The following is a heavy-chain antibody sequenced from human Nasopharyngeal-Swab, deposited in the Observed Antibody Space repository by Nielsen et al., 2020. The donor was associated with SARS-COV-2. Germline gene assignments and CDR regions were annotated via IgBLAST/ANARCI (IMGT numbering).Heavy chain of an antibody. J-gene: IGHJ3*01. D-gene: IGHD5-24*01. Sequence: GGSLRLSCSASGFTFSHYGMNWVRQAPGKGLDWVAHIWFDRSKTFYADSVKGRFTVSRDNSKNMLSLQMTSLRVEDTAMYYCARDERRWLQILGDGSFDVWGQGTTVSVSS. V-gene: IGHV3-33*01. CDR2: IWFDRSKT. CDR1: GFTFSHYG. CDR3: ARDERRWLQILGDGSFDV.